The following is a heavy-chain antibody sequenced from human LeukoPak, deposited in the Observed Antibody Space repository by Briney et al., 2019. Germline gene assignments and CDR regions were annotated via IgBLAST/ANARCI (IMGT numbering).Heavy chain of an antibody. V-gene: IGHV4-59*01. Sequence: SETLSLTCSVSGGSISSYYWSWIRQPPGKGLEWIGYIYYSGSTNYNPSLKSRVTISVDMSKNQFSLKLSSVTAADTAVYYCASGLVQGYFDYWGQGTLVTVSS. J-gene: IGHJ4*02. D-gene: IGHD6-19*01. CDR2: IYYSGST. CDR3: ASGLVQGYFDY. CDR1: GGSISSYY.